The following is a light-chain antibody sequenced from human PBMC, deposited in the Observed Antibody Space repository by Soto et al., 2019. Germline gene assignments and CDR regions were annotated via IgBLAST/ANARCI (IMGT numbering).Light chain of an antibody. J-gene: IGKJ1*01. Sequence: DVPMTQSPSTLSASVGDRVTITCRASQSISSWLAWYQQKPGKAPKLLIYKASTLESGVPSNFSGSGSGTVFTLTISSLQPEDFATFYCQQYNSYPWTVGQGTKV. V-gene: IGKV1-5*03. CDR1: QSISSW. CDR2: KAS. CDR3: QQYNSYPWT.